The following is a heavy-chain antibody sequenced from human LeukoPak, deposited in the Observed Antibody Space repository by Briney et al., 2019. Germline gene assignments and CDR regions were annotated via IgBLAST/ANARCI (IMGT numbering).Heavy chain of an antibody. CDR2: ISCGGDNT. V-gene: IGHV3-23*01. Sequence: GGSLRLSCAASGFTFSNCAITWVRQAPGKGLEWVSTISCGGDNTDYADSVKGRFTVSRDKSKNTVYLQINSLRAEDTAIYYCAKGGQGYYDIAYWGQETLVTVSS. CDR3: AKGGQGYYDIAY. D-gene: IGHD3-22*01. J-gene: IGHJ4*02. CDR1: GFTFSNCA.